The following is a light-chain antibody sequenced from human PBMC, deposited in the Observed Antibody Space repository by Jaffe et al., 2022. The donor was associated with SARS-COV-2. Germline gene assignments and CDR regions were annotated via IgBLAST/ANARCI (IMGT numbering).Light chain of an antibody. CDR2: DAS. CDR1: QGISKW. V-gene: IGKV1-12*01. CDR3: LQANGFPLT. Sequence: DIQMTQSPSSVSASVGDRVTITCRASQGISKWLAWYQQKPGRAPKLLISDASNLQSGVPSRFSGSGSGTDFTLTISSLQPEDFAIYYCLQANGFPLTFGGGTKVEIK. J-gene: IGKJ4*01.